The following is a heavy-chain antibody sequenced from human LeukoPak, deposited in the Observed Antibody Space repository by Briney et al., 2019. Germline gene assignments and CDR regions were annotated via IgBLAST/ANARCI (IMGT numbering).Heavy chain of an antibody. J-gene: IGHJ5*02. CDR3: AREGTSGPYYNWFGP. CDR1: GGSISSHY. CDR2: IYYSRST. Sequence: SETLSLTCTVSGGSISSHYWSWIRQPPGKGLEWIGYIYYSRSTNYNPSLKSRVTISVDTSKNQFSLKLSSVTAADTAVYYCAREGTSGPYYNWFGPWGQGTLVTVSS. D-gene: IGHD2-2*01. V-gene: IGHV4-59*11.